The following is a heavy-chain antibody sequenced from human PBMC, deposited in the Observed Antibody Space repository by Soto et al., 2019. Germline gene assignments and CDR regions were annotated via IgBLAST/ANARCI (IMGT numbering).Heavy chain of an antibody. CDR3: AKDLKGDYGDYLHYYYYYGMDV. CDR1: GFTFSSYG. D-gene: IGHD4-17*01. CDR2: ISYDGSNK. J-gene: IGHJ6*02. Sequence: GGSLRLSCAASGFTFSSYGMHWVRQAPGKGLEWVAFISYDGSNKYYADSVKGRFTISRDNSKNTLYLQMNSLRAEDTAVYYCAKDLKGDYGDYLHYYYYYGMDVWGQGTTVTVSS. V-gene: IGHV3-30*18.